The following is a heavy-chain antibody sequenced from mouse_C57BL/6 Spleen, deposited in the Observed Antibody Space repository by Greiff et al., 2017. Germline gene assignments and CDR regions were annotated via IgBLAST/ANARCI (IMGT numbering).Heavy chain of an antibody. Sequence: QVQLKQPGAELVKPGASVKMSCKASGYTFTSYWITWVKQRPGQGLEWIGDIYPGSGSTNYNEKFKSKATLTVDTSSSTAYMQLSSLTSEDSAVYYCARGGIYYGSSYDAMDYWGQGTSVTVSS. CDR1: GYTFTSYW. D-gene: IGHD1-1*01. J-gene: IGHJ4*01. V-gene: IGHV1-55*01. CDR3: ARGGIYYGSSYDAMDY. CDR2: IYPGSGST.